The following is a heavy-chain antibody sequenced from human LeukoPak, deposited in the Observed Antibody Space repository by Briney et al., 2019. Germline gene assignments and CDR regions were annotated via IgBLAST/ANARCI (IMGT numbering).Heavy chain of an antibody. V-gene: IGHV1-2*02. D-gene: IGHD3-22*01. CDR1: GYTFTGYY. CDR3: ARDPYYDSSGPQGDY. J-gene: IGHJ4*02. Sequence: ASVKVSCKASGYTFTGYYMHWVRQAPGQGLEWMGWINPNSGGTNYAQKFQGRVTMTRDTSISTAYMELSRLRSDDTAVYYCARDPYYDSSGPQGDYWGQGTLVTVSS. CDR2: INPNSGGT.